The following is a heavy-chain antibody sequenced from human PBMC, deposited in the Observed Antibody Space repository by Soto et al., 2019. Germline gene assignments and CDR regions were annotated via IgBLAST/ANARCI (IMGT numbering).Heavy chain of an antibody. V-gene: IGHV4-31*03. CDR1: GGSISSGGYY. CDR3: ARTGSGYYGNYDY. D-gene: IGHD3-3*01. CDR2: IYYSGST. Sequence: ASETLSLTCTVSGGSISSGGYYWSWIRQHPGKGLEWIGYIYYSGSTYYNPSLKSRVTISVDTSKNQFSLKLSSVTAADTAVYYCARTGSGYYGNYDYWGQGTLVTVSS. J-gene: IGHJ4*02.